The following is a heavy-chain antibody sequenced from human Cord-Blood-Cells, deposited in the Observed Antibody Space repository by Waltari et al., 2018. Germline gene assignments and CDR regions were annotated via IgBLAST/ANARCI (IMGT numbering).Heavy chain of an antibody. D-gene: IGHD3-3*01. CDR3: ARGTWYYDFWSGYLNWFDP. V-gene: IGHV4-34*01. CDR1: GGSFSGYY. J-gene: IGHJ5*02. CDR2: INHSGST. Sequence: QVQLQQWGAGLLKPSETLSLTCAVYGGSFSGYYWSWIRQPPGKGLEWIGEINHSGSTNYNPALKSRGTISVDTSKNQFSLKLSSVTAADTAVYYCARGTWYYDFWSGYLNWFDPWGQGTLVTVSS.